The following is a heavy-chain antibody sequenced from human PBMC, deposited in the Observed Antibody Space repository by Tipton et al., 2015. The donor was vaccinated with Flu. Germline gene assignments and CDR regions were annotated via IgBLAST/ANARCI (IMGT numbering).Heavy chain of an antibody. Sequence: TLSLTCSVSGYSIGSGYYWGWIRQPPGKGLEWIGNIFHTGNTYYNPSLKSRVTISVDTAVYYCARRDYSNYVSDPKNWFDPWGQGTLVTVSS. J-gene: IGHJ5*02. V-gene: IGHV4-38-2*01. D-gene: IGHD4-11*01. CDR3: P. CDR2: IFHTGNT. CDR1: GYSIGSGYY.